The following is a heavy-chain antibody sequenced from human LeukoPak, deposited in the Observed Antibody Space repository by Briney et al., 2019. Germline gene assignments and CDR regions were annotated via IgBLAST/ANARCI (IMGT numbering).Heavy chain of an antibody. Sequence: SETLSLTCTVSGGSISSSSYYWGWIRQPPGKGLEWIGSIYYSGSTYYNPSLKSRVTISVDTSKNQFSLKLSSVTAADTAVYYCARHRGSSSWVWFDPWGQGTLVTVSS. CDR2: IYYSGST. J-gene: IGHJ5*02. CDR1: GGSISSSSYY. V-gene: IGHV4-39*01. D-gene: IGHD6-13*01. CDR3: ARHRGSSSWVWFDP.